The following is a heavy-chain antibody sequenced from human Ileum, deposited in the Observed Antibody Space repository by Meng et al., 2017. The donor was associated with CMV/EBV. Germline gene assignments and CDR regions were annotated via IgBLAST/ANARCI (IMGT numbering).Heavy chain of an antibody. J-gene: IGHJ4*02. D-gene: IGHD5-18*01. CDR3: AKDVYSYGPRGSDY. CDR1: GFSFNNYA. V-gene: IGHV3-23*01. CDR2: ISGSGGST. Sequence: GGSLRLSCAASGFSFNNYAINWVRQAPGQGLEWVSTISGSGGSTFYADSVRGRFTVSRDNSKNTLYLQMNSLRVEDTAVYYCAKDVYSYGPRGSDYWGLGTVVTVSS.